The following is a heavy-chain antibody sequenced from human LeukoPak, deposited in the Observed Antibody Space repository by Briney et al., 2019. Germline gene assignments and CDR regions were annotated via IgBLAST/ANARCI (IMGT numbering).Heavy chain of an antibody. Sequence: GESLKISCKGSGYSFTSYWIGWVRQMPGKGPEWMGIIYPGDSDTRYSPSFQGQVTISADKSISTAYLQWSSLKASDTAMYYCARQFEYYYGSGSYYNVQYFDYWGQGTLVTVSS. CDR1: GYSFTSYW. CDR3: ARQFEYYYGSGSYYNVQYFDY. CDR2: IYPGDSDT. J-gene: IGHJ4*02. D-gene: IGHD3-10*01. V-gene: IGHV5-51*01.